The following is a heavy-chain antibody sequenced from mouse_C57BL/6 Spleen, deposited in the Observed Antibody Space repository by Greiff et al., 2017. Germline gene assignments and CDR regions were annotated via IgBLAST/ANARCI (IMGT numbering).Heavy chain of an antibody. CDR3: ARNYGKAMDF. CDR1: GYTFTSYW. J-gene: IGHJ4*01. V-gene: IGHV1-64*01. D-gene: IGHD1-1*01. Sequence: QVQLQQPGAELVKPGASVKLSCKASGYTFTSYWMHWVKQRPGQGLAWIGMIHPNSGSTNYNKKFKSKATLTVDKSSSTAYMQLSSLTSEDSAVYYCARNYGKAMDFWGQGTSVTVSS. CDR2: IHPNSGST.